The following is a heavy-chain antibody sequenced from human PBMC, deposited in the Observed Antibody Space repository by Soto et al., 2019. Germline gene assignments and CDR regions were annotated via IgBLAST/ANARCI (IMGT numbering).Heavy chain of an antibody. CDR2: IIPIFGTT. D-gene: IGHD3-10*01. J-gene: IGHJ4*02. Sequence: QVQLVQSGAEVRRPGSSVKVSCKTSGGIFSDYPLSWVRQAPGQGLEWMGRIIPIFGTTIYAQKFHGRVTITADERTSTAFMELSSLRSEDTAVYYCARQMNRGVIFDYWGQGTLVTVSS. V-gene: IGHV1-69*01. CDR1: GGIFSDYP. CDR3: ARQMNRGVIFDY.